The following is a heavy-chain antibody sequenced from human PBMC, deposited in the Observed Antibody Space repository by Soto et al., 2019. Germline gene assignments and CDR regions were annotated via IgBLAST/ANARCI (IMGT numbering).Heavy chain of an antibody. CDR1: GYSFTSHW. CDR3: ARQGPMIRGIIGAMDV. CDR2: IDPSDSYT. V-gene: IGHV5-10-1*01. J-gene: IGHJ6*02. Sequence: PGKSLKISCKGSGYSFTSHWITWVRQMPGKGLEWMGRIDPSDSYTHYSPAFQGHVTISADKSISTAYLQRGSLEASDTAIYYCARQGPMIRGIIGAMDVWGQGTTVTVSS. D-gene: IGHD3-10*01.